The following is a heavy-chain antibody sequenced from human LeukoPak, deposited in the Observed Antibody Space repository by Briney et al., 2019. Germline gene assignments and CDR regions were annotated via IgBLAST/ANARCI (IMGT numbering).Heavy chain of an antibody. CDR2: IYFSGST. V-gene: IGHV4-59*01. J-gene: IGHJ3*02. Sequence: PSETLSLTCTVSGGSISTYYWSWIRQPPGKGLEYIGNIYFSGSTNYNPSLKSRVTMSVDTSTNQFSLNLSSVTAADTAVYFCARHFGVVTYDAFDIWGQGAMVTVSS. CDR3: ARHFGVVTYDAFDI. D-gene: IGHD3-3*01. CDR1: GGSISTYY.